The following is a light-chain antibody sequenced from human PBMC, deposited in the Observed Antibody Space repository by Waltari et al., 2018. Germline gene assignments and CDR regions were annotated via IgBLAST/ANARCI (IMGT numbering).Light chain of an antibody. V-gene: IGKV3-20*01. J-gene: IGKJ4*01. CDR1: QSVINNY. CDR3: QQCSSSPLT. CDR2: DAS. Sequence: EIVLTQSPGTLSLSPGERATLSCRASQSVINNYLAWYQQKPGQAPRLLIDDASRRATGIPDRCSGSGSGTDFTLTISRLEPEDFAVYYCQQCSSSPLTFGGGTRLEIK.